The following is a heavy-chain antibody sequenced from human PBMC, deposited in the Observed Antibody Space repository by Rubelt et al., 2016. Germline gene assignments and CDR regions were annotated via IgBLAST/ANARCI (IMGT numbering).Heavy chain of an antibody. CDR2: IWYDGSNK. D-gene: IGHD6-13*01. V-gene: IGHV3-33*01. Sequence: QVQLVESGGGVVQPGRSLRLSCAASGFTFSSYGMHWVRQAPGKGLEWVAVIWYDGSNKYYADSVKGRFTISRDNSKNTLYLQMNSLRAEDTAVYYCARSPAETLAAAGDYWGQGTLVTVSS. J-gene: IGHJ4*02. CDR3: ARSPAETLAAAGDY. CDR1: GFTFSSYG.